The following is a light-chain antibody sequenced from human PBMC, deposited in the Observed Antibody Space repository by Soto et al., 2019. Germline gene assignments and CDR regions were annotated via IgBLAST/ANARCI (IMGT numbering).Light chain of an antibody. CDR2: EAT. CDR1: SSDVGSFNY. J-gene: IGLJ3*02. Sequence: QSALTQPASVSGSPGQSITISCTATSSDVGSFNYVSWYQHHPGKAPKLIIYEATKWPSGVSHRFSGSKSGSTASLTISGLQAEDEADYYCCAFAYSRVVFGGGTKLTVL. V-gene: IGLV2-23*01. CDR3: CAFAYSRVV.